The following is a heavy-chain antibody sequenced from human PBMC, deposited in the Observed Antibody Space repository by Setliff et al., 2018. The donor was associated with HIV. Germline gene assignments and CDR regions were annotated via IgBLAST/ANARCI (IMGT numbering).Heavy chain of an antibody. V-gene: IGHV4-59*01. CDR3: ARSIVGAAISAFYI. D-gene: IGHD1-26*01. CDR2: IYYSGST. Sequence: SETLSLTCNVSGGSISSYYWSWIRQPPGKGLEWLGYIYYSGSTNYSPSLKSRVTISIDTSENQFALNLRSVTAADTAVYFCARSIVGAAISAFYIWGQGTMVTVSS. J-gene: IGHJ3*02. CDR1: GGSISSYY.